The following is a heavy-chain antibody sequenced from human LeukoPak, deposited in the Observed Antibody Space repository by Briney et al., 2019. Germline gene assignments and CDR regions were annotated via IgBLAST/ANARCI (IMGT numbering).Heavy chain of an antibody. D-gene: IGHD5/OR15-5a*01. V-gene: IGHV4-39*07. CDR3: ARDGGTLHAFDI. CDR1: GGSISSSNYY. Sequence: SETLSLTCTVSGGSISSSNYYWGWIRQPPGKGLEWIGSVYYSGSTYYNPSLKSRVTISVDTSKNQFSLKLSSVTAADTAVYYCARDGGTLHAFDIWGQGTMVTVSS. CDR2: VYYSGST. J-gene: IGHJ3*02.